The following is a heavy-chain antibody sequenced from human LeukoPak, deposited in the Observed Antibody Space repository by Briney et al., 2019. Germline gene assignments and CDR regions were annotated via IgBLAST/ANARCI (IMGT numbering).Heavy chain of an antibody. CDR3: AKASVAIPQYCNS. Sequence: GGSLRLSCAASGFTFSSYSMNWVRQAPGKGLEWVSTISGTGSSTYYADSAKGRFTISRDNSKDTLFLQLNSLTAADTAMYFCAKASVAIPQYCNSWGQGTLVTVSS. CDR2: ISGTGSST. J-gene: IGHJ5*02. D-gene: IGHD2-2*02. V-gene: IGHV3-23*01. CDR1: GFTFSSYS.